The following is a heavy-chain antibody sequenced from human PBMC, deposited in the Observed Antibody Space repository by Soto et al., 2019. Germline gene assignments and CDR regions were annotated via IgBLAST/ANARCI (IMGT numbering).Heavy chain of an antibody. CDR2: MNPNSGNT. J-gene: IGHJ6*02. CDR1: GYTFTSYD. CDR3: ARGKLYYDFWSGYPRAYYYGMDV. V-gene: IGHV1-8*01. D-gene: IGHD3-3*01. Sequence: GASVKVSCKASGYTFTSYDINWVRQATGQGLEWMGWMNPNSGNTGYAQKFQGRVTMTRNTSISTAYMELSSLRSEDTAVYYCARGKLYYDFWSGYPRAYYYGMDVWGQGTTVTVSS.